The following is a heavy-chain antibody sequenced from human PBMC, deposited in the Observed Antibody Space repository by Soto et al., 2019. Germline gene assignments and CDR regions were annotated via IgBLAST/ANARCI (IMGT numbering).Heavy chain of an antibody. Sequence: GGSLRLSCAASGFTFSSYAMGWVRQAPGKGLEWVSAISGSGGSTYYADSVKGRFTISRDNSKNTLYLQMNSLRAEDTAVYYCAKPFSFTYYDILTGYPPIDYWGQGTLVTVSS. V-gene: IGHV3-23*01. CDR2: ISGSGGST. D-gene: IGHD3-9*01. CDR1: GFTFSSYA. CDR3: AKPFSFTYYDILTGYPPIDY. J-gene: IGHJ4*02.